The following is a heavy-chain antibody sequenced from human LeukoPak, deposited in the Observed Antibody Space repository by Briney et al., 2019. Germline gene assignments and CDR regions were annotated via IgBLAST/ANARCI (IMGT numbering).Heavy chain of an antibody. CDR2: IRRNDFGGTT. D-gene: IGHD6-13*01. J-gene: IGHJ4*02. V-gene: IGHV3-49*03. Sequence: GGPLRLSCTTSGFSFGDHALSWFRQAPGKGPEWVGIIRRNDFGGTTEYAASVKGRFTISRDVSKSIAYLQMNSLKPEDTATYFCTRDWGITSAGPDYWGQGSLVTVSS. CDR3: TRDWGITSAGPDY. CDR1: GFSFGDHA.